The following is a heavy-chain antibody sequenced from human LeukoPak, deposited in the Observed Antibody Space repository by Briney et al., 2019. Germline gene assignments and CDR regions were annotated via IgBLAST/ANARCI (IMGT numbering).Heavy chain of an antibody. CDR3: TRGLDPHTYGLDDAFDI. CDR1: GFTFGDYV. D-gene: IGHD5-18*01. V-gene: IGHV3-49*03. J-gene: IGHJ3*02. Sequence: GGSLRLSCTASGFTFGDYVMSWFRQAPGKGLEWVGFIRSKAYGGTTEYAASVKGRFTISRDDSKSIAYLQMNSLKTEDTAVYYCTRGLDPHTYGLDDAFDIWGQGTMVTVSS. CDR2: IRSKAYGGTT.